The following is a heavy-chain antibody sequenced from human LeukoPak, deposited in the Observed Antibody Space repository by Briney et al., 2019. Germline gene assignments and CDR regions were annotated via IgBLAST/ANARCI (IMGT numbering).Heavy chain of an antibody. J-gene: IGHJ4*02. V-gene: IGHV3-74*01. Sequence: GGSLRLSCAAYGFPFSSYRMPWVRQAPGKGLVWVSRINSDGSSTSYADSVKGRFAISRDNAKYTLYLQMNSLRAEDTAVYYCARDYGDYSYYFDCWGKGTLVTVSS. CDR3: ARDYGDYSYYFDC. D-gene: IGHD4-17*01. CDR1: GFPFSSYR. CDR2: INSDGSST.